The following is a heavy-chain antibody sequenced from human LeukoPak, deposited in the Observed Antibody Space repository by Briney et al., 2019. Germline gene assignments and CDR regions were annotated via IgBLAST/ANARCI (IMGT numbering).Heavy chain of an antibody. D-gene: IGHD3-3*01. J-gene: IGHJ4*02. CDR1: GFTFSSYS. CDR2: ISSSSTTI. CDR3: ARDSIAIFGVVTN. Sequence: PGGSLRLSCAASGFTFSSYSMNWVRQAPGKGLEWVSYISSSSTTIYYADSVKGRFTISRDNAKNSLYLQMNSLRAEDTAVYYCARDSIAIFGVVTNWGQGTLVTVSS. V-gene: IGHV3-48*01.